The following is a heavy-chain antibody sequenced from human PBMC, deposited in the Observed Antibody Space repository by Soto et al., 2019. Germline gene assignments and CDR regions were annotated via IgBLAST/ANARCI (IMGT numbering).Heavy chain of an antibody. Sequence: GGSLRLSCAASGFTFSSYAMSWVRQAPGKGLEWAPAISGSVGITYDADSVQARVTISRDKSKNTLYLEINRLRAKETAVYYRALDWLLVMNVLGKRTTVTDSS. CDR2: ISGSVGIT. J-gene: IGHJ6*03. V-gene: IGHV3-23*01. CDR1: GFTFSSYA. D-gene: IGHD3-9*01. CDR3: ALDWLLVMNV.